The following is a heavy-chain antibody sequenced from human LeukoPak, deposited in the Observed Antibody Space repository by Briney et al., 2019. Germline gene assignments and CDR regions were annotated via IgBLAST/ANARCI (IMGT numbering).Heavy chain of an antibody. Sequence: PSQTLSLTCTVSGGSISSGGYYWSWIRQPPGKGLEWIGYIYHSGSTYYNPSLKSRVTISVDTSKNQFSLNLTSVTAADTAVYYCAREGKLTGYFGGLGFNYWGQGILVTVSS. D-gene: IGHD6-19*01. V-gene: IGHV4-30-2*01. CDR2: IYHSGST. J-gene: IGHJ4*02. CDR3: AREGKLTGYFGGLGFNY. CDR1: GGSISSGGYY.